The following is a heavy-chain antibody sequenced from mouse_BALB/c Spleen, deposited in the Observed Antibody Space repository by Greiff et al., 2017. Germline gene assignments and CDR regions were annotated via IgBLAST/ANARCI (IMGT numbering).Heavy chain of an antibody. CDR3: ASGNGYDDGSYAMDY. D-gene: IGHD2-2*01. CDR2: IDPETGGT. V-gene: IGHV1-15*01. Sequence: QVQLQQSGAELVRPGASVTLSCKASGYTFTDYEMHWVKQTPVHGLEWIGAIDPETGGTAYNQKFKGKATLTADKSSSTAYMALRSLTSEDSAVYYCASGNGYDDGSYAMDYWGQGTSVTVSS. CDR1: GYTFTDYE. J-gene: IGHJ4*01.